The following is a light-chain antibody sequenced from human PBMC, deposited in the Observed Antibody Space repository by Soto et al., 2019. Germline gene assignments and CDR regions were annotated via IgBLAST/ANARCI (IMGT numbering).Light chain of an antibody. J-gene: IGKJ1*01. CDR3: QKYDSDPRT. CDR1: QGIGTF. Sequence: DIQMTQSPSSLSASVGDRVTITCRASQGIGTFLAWYQQKPGKVPQLLIYGSSTLQSGVPSRFSGSGSGTDFTLTISSLQPEDVATYYCQKYDSDPRTFGQGTKVEIK. CDR2: GSS. V-gene: IGKV1-27*01.